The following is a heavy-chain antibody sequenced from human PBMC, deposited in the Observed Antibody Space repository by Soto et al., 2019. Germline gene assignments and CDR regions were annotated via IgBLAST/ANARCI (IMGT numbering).Heavy chain of an antibody. CDR1: GYTFTSYS. Sequence: VASVKVSCKASGYTFTSYSISWVRQAPGQGLEWMGWISAYNGNTYYAQKLQGRVTMTTDTSTSTAYMELRSLRSDDTAVYYCARPVGVVVTAGWFDPWGQGTLVTVSS. CDR3: ARPVGVVVTAGWFDP. D-gene: IGHD2-21*02. J-gene: IGHJ5*02. CDR2: ISAYNGNT. V-gene: IGHV1-18*01.